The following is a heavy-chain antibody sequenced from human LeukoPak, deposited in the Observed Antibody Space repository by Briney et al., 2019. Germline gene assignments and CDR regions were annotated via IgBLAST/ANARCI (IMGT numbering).Heavy chain of an antibody. Sequence: SETLSLTCPAYGGSFSGYYWSWIRQPPGKGLEWIGEINHSGSTNYNPSLKSRVTISVDTYKNQYSLKLSSVTAADTAVYYCENSSGRGPFDIWGQGTMVTVSS. D-gene: IGHD6-19*01. CDR3: ENSSGRGPFDI. J-gene: IGHJ3*02. CDR2: INHSGST. CDR1: GGSFSGYY. V-gene: IGHV4-34*01.